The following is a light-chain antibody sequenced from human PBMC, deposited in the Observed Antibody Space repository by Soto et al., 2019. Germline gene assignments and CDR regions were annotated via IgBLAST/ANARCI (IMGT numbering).Light chain of an antibody. CDR1: QDIKNY. CDR2: DAS. CDR3: KHYDHLPPLS. J-gene: IGKJ4*01. Sequence: DIQMTQSPSSLSASVGDRVTITCQASQDIKNYLNWYQQKPGKAPNLLIYDASNLKTGAPSRFRGSGSGTHFTFTISSLQPEDIATYYCKHYDHLPPLSFGGGTKVEIK. V-gene: IGKV1-33*01.